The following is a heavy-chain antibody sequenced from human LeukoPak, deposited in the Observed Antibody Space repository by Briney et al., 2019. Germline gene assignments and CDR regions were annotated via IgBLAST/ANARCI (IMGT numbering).Heavy chain of an antibody. J-gene: IGHJ4*02. CDR1: GGSISSYY. D-gene: IGHD3-10*01. V-gene: IGHV4-59*01. CDR2: IYSSGST. Sequence: SETLSLTCTVSGGSISSYYWSWIRQPPGKGLEWIGYIYSSGSTSYNPSLKSRVTISVDTSKNQFSLKLSSVTAADTAVYYCARGPMVRGVTDYFDYWGQGTLVTVSS. CDR3: ARGPMVRGVTDYFDY.